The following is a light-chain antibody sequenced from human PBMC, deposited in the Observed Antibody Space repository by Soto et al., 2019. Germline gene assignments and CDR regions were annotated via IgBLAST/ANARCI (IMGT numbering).Light chain of an antibody. V-gene: IGKV3-15*01. Sequence: IVLTQSPATLSVSPGERATLSCRASQAVGSNLAWYQQRPGQAPRLLIYDPSTTATGIPHRFSGGGSGTDFALTNSSLQSDDFAVYYCHHLNKWPPMPAFGGGTKLEIK. J-gene: IGKJ4*01. CDR1: QAVGSN. CDR3: HHLNKWPPMPA. CDR2: DPS.